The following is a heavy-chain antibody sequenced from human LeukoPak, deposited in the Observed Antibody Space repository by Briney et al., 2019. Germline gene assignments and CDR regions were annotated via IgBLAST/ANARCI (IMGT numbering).Heavy chain of an antibody. CDR1: GYTFTGYY. J-gene: IGHJ5*02. D-gene: IGHD3-22*01. V-gene: IGHV1-2*02. Sequence: ASVKVSCKASGYTFTGYYMHWVRQAPGRGLEWMGWINPNSGGTNYAQKFQGRVTMTRDTSISTAYMELSRLRSDDTAVYYCARYGYYDSSGYPNWFDPWGQGTLVTVSS. CDR3: ARYGYYDSSGYPNWFDP. CDR2: INPNSGGT.